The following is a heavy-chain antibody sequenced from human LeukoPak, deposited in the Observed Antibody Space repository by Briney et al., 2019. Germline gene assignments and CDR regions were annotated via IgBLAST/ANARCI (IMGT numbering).Heavy chain of an antibody. CDR3: ARHYSSAPYGMDV. CDR2: IFYSGGT. Sequence: SETLSLTCSVSGGSISGYYCSWIRQPPGKALEWIGYIFYSGGTTYNPSLKSRVSISVDTSKNQFSLRLTSVTAADTAVYYCARHYSSAPYGMDVWGQGTTVTVSS. CDR1: GGSISGYY. V-gene: IGHV4-59*01. J-gene: IGHJ6*02. D-gene: IGHD4-11*01.